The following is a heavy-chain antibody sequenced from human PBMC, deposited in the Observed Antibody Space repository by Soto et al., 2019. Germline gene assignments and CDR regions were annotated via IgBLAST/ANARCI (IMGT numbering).Heavy chain of an antibody. V-gene: IGHV4-34*01. Sequence: QVQLQQWGAGLLKPSETLSLTCAVYGGSFSGYYWSWIRQPPGKGLEWLGEINHSGSTNYNPSLKSRVTISVDTSKNQFSLKLSSGTAADTAVYYCARVKGGCSSTSCANWFDTWGQGTLVTVSS. CDR2: INHSGST. CDR1: GGSFSGYY. CDR3: ARVKGGCSSTSCANWFDT. D-gene: IGHD2-2*01. J-gene: IGHJ5*02.